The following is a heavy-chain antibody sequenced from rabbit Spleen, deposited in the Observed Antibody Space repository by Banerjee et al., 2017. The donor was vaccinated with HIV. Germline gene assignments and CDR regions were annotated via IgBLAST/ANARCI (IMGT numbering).Heavy chain of an antibody. J-gene: IGHJ3*01. CDR3: VRNDGADFSRLAL. D-gene: IGHD2-1*01. CDR1: GFSLSDNYV. Sequence: QSLEESGGDLVKPGASLTLTCTASGFSLSDNYVMYWVRQAPGKGLEWIGCIAADGYTPYASWVNGRFTISKTSTTLTLQMTSLTGADTATYFCVRNDGADFSRLALWGPGTLVTVS. V-gene: IGHV1S40*01. CDR2: IAADGYT.